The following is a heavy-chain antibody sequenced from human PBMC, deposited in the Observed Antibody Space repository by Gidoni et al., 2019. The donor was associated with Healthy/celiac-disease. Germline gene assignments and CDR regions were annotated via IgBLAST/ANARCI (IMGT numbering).Heavy chain of an antibody. CDR1: GGSFSGSS. CDR3: ARFIALGGVLGAVSSSSSDY. D-gene: IGHD6-6*01. CDR2: MNHSGST. Sequence: VPLQPWCAGLLKPSETLSLTSAVSGGSFSGSSWRWIRQPPGKGLEWIGEMNHSGSTNYNPALKKRVTISVDTSKNQFSLKLSAVTAADTAVYYCARFIALGGVLGAVSSSSSDYWGQGTLVTVSS. V-gene: IGHV4-34*01. J-gene: IGHJ4*02.